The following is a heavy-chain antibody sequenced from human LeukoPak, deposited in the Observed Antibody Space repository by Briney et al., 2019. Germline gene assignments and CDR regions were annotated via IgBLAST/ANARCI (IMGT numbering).Heavy chain of an antibody. D-gene: IGHD2-21*02. J-gene: IGHJ3*02. Sequence: KSSETLSLTCAVYGGSFSGYYWSWIRQPPGKGLEWIGYIYYSGSTNYNPSLKSRVTISVDTSKNQFSLKLSSVTAADTAVYYCARDLYCGGDCWNAFDIWGQGTMVTVSS. CDR2: IYYSGST. V-gene: IGHV4-59*01. CDR1: GGSFSGYY. CDR3: ARDLYCGGDCWNAFDI.